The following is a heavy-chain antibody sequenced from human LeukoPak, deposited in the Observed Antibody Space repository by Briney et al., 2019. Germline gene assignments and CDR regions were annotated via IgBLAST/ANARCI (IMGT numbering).Heavy chain of an antibody. D-gene: IGHD2-2*01. Sequence: GGSLRLSCAASGFTFSSYWMHWVRQAPGKGLVWVSLINNDGSSTSYADSAKGRFTISRANAKNTLYLQMNSLRAEDTAMYYCAREFPPHCSSTSCYPDHWGQGTLVTVAS. CDR1: GFTFSSYW. CDR3: AREFPPHCSSTSCYPDH. CDR2: INNDGSST. V-gene: IGHV3-74*01. J-gene: IGHJ5*02.